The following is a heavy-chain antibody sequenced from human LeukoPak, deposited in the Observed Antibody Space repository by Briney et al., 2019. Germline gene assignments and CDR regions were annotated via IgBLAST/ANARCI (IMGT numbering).Heavy chain of an antibody. CDR1: GGSISSYY. V-gene: IGHV4-59*01. Sequence: PSETLSLTCTVSGGSISSYYWSWIRQPPGKGLEWIGYIYYSGSTNYNPSLKSRVAISVDTSKNQFSLKLSSVTAADTAVYYCARDYCSGGSCYFDYWGQGNLVTVSS. J-gene: IGHJ4*02. CDR3: ARDYCSGGSCYFDY. CDR2: IYYSGST. D-gene: IGHD2-15*01.